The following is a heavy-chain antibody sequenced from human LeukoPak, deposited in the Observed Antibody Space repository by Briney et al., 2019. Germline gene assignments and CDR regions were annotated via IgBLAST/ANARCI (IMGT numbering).Heavy chain of an antibody. CDR3: AKDRRLWFGQLLIDS. Sequence: RGALRLSCTASGFTFSNYGMAWVRQAPGKGVEWLSVVSNRGDATYYADNAKGRFTISRDNSKNTVSLQMNNLKVDETATYYCAKDRRLWFGQLLIDSWGQGALVAVSS. CDR2: VSNRGDAT. D-gene: IGHD3-10*01. V-gene: IGHV3-23*01. J-gene: IGHJ4*02. CDR1: GFTFSNYG.